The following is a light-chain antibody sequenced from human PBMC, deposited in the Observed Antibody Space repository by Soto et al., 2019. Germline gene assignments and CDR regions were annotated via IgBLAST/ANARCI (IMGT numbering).Light chain of an antibody. CDR3: AAWDDSLSGPV. Sequence: QSVLTQPPSVSGAPGQRVTISCTGSRSNIGAGYDVHWYQQIPGTAPKLLIYSNNQRPSGVPDRFSGSKSGTSASLAISGLRSEDEADYYCAAWDDSLSGPVFGGGTKLTVL. J-gene: IGLJ2*01. CDR2: SNN. V-gene: IGLV1-47*02. CDR1: RSNIGAGYD.